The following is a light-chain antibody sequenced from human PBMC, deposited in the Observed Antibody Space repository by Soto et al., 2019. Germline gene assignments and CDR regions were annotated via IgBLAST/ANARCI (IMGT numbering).Light chain of an antibody. CDR2: DDN. J-gene: IGLJ1*01. Sequence: QSALTQPPSVSAAPGQKVTNSCSGSSSNIGGNSVSWYQQLPGTAPKLLIYDDNKRPSGIPDRFSGSKSGTSATLGITGFQTGDGADYYCGSWDSSLSAYVFGTGTKVTVL. CDR1: SSNIGGNS. CDR3: GSWDSSLSAYV. V-gene: IGLV1-51*01.